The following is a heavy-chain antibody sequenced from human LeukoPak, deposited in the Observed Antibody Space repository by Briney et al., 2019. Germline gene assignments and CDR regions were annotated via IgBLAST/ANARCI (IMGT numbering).Heavy chain of an antibody. V-gene: IGHV5-51*01. Sequence: GESPKISCKGSGYSFTSYWIGWVRQMPGKGLEWMGIIYPGDSDTRYSPSFQGQVTISADKSISTAYLQWSSLKASDTAMYYCARQGVLSSSHPTFDYWGQGTLVTVSS. CDR3: ARQGVLSSSHPTFDY. J-gene: IGHJ4*02. CDR1: GYSFTSYW. CDR2: IYPGDSDT. D-gene: IGHD6-13*01.